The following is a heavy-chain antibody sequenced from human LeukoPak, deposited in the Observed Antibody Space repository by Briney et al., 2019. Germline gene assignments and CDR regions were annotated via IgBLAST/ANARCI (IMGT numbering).Heavy chain of an antibody. J-gene: IGHJ4*02. V-gene: IGHV1-2*02. CDR2: INPNSGGT. D-gene: IGHD3-22*01. Sequence: ASVKVSCKASGYTFTDYYMHWVRQAPGQGLEWMGWINPNSGGTIYAQKFQGRVTMTRDTSISTAYMELSRLRYDDTAVYYCARKYHYDSSGYYWAFGYWGQGTLVTVSS. CDR1: GYTFTDYY. CDR3: ARKYHYDSSGYYWAFGY.